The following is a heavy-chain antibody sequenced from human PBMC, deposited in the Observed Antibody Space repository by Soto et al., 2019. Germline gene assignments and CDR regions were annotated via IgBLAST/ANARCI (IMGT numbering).Heavy chain of an antibody. CDR1: GGTFGSNA. V-gene: IGHV1-69*13. J-gene: IGHJ4*02. CDR3: AREAKHEYFDY. CDR2: IIPMFDIV. Sequence: SVKVSCKASGGTFGSNAISWVRQAPGQGLEWMGGIIPMFDIVHFAQKFQGRVTITADEFTSTAYMELSSLRSEDTAVYYCAREAKHEYFDYWGQGTPVTVSS. D-gene: IGHD6-6*01.